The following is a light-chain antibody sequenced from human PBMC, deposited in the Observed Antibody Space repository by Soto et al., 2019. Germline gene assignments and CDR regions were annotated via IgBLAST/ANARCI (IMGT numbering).Light chain of an antibody. V-gene: IGLV1-44*01. Sequence: QSVPTQPPSASGTPGQRVTISCSGGTSNIGSNTVSWYQHLPGTAPKLLIYSNYQRPSGVPDRFSGSKSGTSASLAISGLQSEDEADYYCAAWDDSLNGPVFGGGTKLTVL. CDR1: TSNIGSNT. CDR3: AAWDDSLNGPV. J-gene: IGLJ2*01. CDR2: SNY.